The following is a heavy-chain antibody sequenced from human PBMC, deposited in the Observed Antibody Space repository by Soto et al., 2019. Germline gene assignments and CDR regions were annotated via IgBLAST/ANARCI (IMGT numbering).Heavy chain of an antibody. Sequence: PGGSLRLSCAASGFTFTKYAMTWVRQAPGKGLEWVSSISKSGGDTYYADSVKGRFAISRDNSKNTLYLQMNGLRAEDTALYFCAKDTYSSSWYFWGQGTMVTVYS. CDR2: ISKSGGDT. V-gene: IGHV3-23*01. D-gene: IGHD2-2*01. CDR3: AKDTYSSSWYF. J-gene: IGHJ4*02. CDR1: GFTFTKYA.